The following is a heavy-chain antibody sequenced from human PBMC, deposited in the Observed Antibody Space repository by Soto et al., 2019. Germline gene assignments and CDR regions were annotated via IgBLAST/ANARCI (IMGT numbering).Heavy chain of an antibody. Sequence: ASVKVSCKASGYTFTSYGISRVRQAPGQGLEWMGWISAYNGNTNYAQKLQGRVTMTTDTSTSTAYMELRSLRSDDTAVYYCARDEDCSSTSCYGLYYYYGMDVWGQGTTVTVSS. CDR1: GYTFTSYG. V-gene: IGHV1-18*01. CDR2: ISAYNGNT. CDR3: ARDEDCSSTSCYGLYYYYGMDV. D-gene: IGHD2-2*01. J-gene: IGHJ6*02.